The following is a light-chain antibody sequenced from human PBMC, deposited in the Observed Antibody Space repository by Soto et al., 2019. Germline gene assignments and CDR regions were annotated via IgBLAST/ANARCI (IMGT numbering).Light chain of an antibody. J-gene: IGKJ3*01. Sequence: EIVLTQSPDTLSLSPGERATLFCRASQTLSINSLAWYQQKPGQAPRLLIYAASTRDTGIPDRFNVSGSGTDFALTINRLEPEDFAVYYCQQYDGAPLTFGPGTKVDGK. CDR2: AAS. CDR1: QTLSINS. V-gene: IGKV3-20*01. CDR3: QQYDGAPLT.